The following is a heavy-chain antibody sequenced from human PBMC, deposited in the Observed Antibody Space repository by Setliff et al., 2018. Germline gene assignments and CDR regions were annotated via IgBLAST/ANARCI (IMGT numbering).Heavy chain of an antibody. CDR1: GGAVSGDY. CDR2: INYSGST. J-gene: IGHJ4*02. Sequence: SETLSLTCSVSGGAVSGDYWTWIRQPPGKGLEYIGYINYSGSTNYNPSLKSRVTISVDTSKNQFSLKLTSVTAADTAVYYCARAPRYFDPTGSYFDFWGQGTLVTVSS. V-gene: IGHV4-59*02. CDR3: ARAPRYFDPTGSYFDF. D-gene: IGHD3-22*01.